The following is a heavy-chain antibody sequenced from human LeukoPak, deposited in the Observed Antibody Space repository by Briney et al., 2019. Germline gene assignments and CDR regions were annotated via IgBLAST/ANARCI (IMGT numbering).Heavy chain of an antibody. D-gene: IGHD5-18*01. Sequence: PSETLSLTCAVSGGSISSGGYSWSWIRQPPGKGLEWIGYIYHSGSTYYNPSLKSRVTISVDRSKNQFSLKLSSVTAADTAVYYCVRGFIHSYGLDAFDIWGQGTMVTVSS. CDR1: GGSISSGGYS. CDR2: IYHSGST. J-gene: IGHJ3*02. V-gene: IGHV4-30-2*01. CDR3: VRGFIHSYGLDAFDI.